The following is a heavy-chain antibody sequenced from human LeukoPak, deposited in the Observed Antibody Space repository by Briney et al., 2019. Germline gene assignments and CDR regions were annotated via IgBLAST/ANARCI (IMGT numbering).Heavy chain of an antibody. D-gene: IGHD2-2*02. CDR3: AREPFYCSSTSCYTGYFDY. J-gene: IGHJ4*02. CDR1: GGTFSSYA. V-gene: IGHV1-69*05. Sequence: ASVKVSCKASGGTFSSYAISWVRQAPGQGLEWMGGFIPIFGTANYAQKFQGRVTITTDESTSTAYMELSSLRSEDTAVYYCAREPFYCSSTSCYTGYFDYWGQGTLVTVSS. CDR2: FIPIFGTA.